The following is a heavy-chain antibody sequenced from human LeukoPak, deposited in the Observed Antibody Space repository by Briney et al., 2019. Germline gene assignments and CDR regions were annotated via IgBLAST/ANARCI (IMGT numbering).Heavy chain of an antibody. CDR2: IYYSGST. J-gene: IGHJ4*02. Sequence: ESSQTLSLTCTVSGGSISSGDYYWSWIRQPPGKGLEWIGYIYYSGSTYYNPSLKSRVTISVDTSKNQFSLKLSSVTAADTAVYYCARATWIQLWFDYWGQGTPVTVSS. D-gene: IGHD5-18*01. V-gene: IGHV4-30-4*08. CDR1: GGSISSGDYY. CDR3: ARATWIQLWFDY.